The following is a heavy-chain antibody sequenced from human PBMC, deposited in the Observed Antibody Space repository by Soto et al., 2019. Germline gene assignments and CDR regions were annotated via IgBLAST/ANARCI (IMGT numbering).Heavy chain of an antibody. V-gene: IGHV4-39*01. Sequence: PSETLSLTCAVSGGSISSTTYYWAWIRQPPGKGLEWVATIYYSGATYHNLSLKSRLTISVDTSKNQFSLRLSSVTAADTAMYYCARYYDTSNRPYFHHWGQGTRVTVSS. CDR1: GGSISSTTYY. CDR3: ARYYDTSNRPYFHH. CDR2: IYYSGAT. D-gene: IGHD3-22*01. J-gene: IGHJ1*01.